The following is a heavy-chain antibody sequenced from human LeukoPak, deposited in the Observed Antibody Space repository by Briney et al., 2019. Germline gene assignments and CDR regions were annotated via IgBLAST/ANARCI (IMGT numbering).Heavy chain of an antibody. Sequence: GGSLRLSCAASGFTFSSYAMSWVRQAPGKGLEWVSGISGSGSGGSTYYADSVKGRFTISRDNSKDTLYLQMNSLRAEDTAVYYCAKDRIGGSYSSGWYYFDYWGQGTLVTVSS. CDR2: ISGSGSGGST. CDR1: GFTFSSYA. V-gene: IGHV3-23*01. CDR3: AKDRIGGSYSSGWYYFDY. J-gene: IGHJ4*02. D-gene: IGHD6-19*01.